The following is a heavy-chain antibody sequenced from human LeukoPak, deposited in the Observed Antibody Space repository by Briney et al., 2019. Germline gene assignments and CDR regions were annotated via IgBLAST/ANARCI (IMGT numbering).Heavy chain of an antibody. CDR2: IYHSGST. J-gene: IGHJ3*02. V-gene: IGHV4-30-2*01. Sequence: PSETLSLTCTVSGGSISSGGYYWSWIRQPPGKGLEWIGYIYHSGSTYYNPSLKSRVTISVDRSKNQFSLKLSSVTAADTAVYYCARDRRKAYCGGDCYSGAFDIWGQGTMVTVSS. CDR1: GGSISSGGYY. CDR3: ARDRRKAYCGGDCYSGAFDI. D-gene: IGHD2-21*01.